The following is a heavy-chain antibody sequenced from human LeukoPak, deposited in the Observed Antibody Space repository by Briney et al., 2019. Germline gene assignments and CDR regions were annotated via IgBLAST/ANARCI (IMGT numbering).Heavy chain of an antibody. Sequence: GGSLRLSCAASGFTVSSNYKSWVRQAPGKGLEWVSVIYSGGSTYYADSVKGRFTISRDNSKNTLYLQMNSLRAEDTAVYYCASQARKGQYFDYWGQGTLVTASS. CDR2: IYSGGST. CDR3: ASQARKGQYFDY. CDR1: GFTVSSNY. V-gene: IGHV3-66*04. J-gene: IGHJ4*02.